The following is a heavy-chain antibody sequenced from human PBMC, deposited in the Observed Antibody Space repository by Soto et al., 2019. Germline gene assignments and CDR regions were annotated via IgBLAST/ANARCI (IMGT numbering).Heavy chain of an antibody. CDR3: ARDRVYEYSSGWARAFDI. CDR2: ISAYNGNT. V-gene: IGHV1-18*01. D-gene: IGHD6-19*01. J-gene: IGHJ3*02. Sequence: QVQLVQSGAEVKKPGASVKVSCKASGYTFTSYGISWVRQAPGQGLEWMGWISAYNGNTNYAQKLQGRVTLTTDTPTSTAYMELRRLRSDDTAVYYCARDRVYEYSSGWARAFDIWGQGTMVTVSS. CDR1: GYTFTSYG.